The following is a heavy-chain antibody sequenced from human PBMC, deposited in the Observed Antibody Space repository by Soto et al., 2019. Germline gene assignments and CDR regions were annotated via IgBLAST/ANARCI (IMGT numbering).Heavy chain of an antibody. J-gene: IGHJ6*02. CDR1: GFTFNTYA. CDR3: ARSLRPSYYYGMDV. Sequence: GGSLRLSCTASGFTFNTYAMSWVRQAPGKGLEWISAISGGGGSTYYAESVKGRFSISRDNSKNTLYLQMNSLRAEDTDVYYCARSLRPSYYYGMDVWGQGTTVTVSS. V-gene: IGHV3-23*01. D-gene: IGHD3-22*01. CDR2: ISGGGGST.